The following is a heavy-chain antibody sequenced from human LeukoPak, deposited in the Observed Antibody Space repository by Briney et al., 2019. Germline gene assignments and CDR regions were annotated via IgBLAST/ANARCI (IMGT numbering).Heavy chain of an antibody. D-gene: IGHD6-6*01. CDR3: AREAEQLVPHWFDP. CDR2: IYHSGST. J-gene: IGHJ5*02. V-gene: IGHV4-38-2*02. Sequence: PSETLSLTCTVSGYSISSGYYWGWIRQPPGKGLEWIGSIYHSGSTYYNPSLKSRVTISVDTSKNQFSLKLSSVTAADTAVYYCAREAEQLVPHWFDPWGQGTLVTVSS. CDR1: GYSISSGYY.